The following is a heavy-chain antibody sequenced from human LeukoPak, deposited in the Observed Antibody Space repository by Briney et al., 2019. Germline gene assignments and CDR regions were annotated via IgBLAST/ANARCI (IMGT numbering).Heavy chain of an antibody. J-gene: IGHJ4*02. Sequence: PSETLSLTCTVSGGSISSSSYYWGWIRQPPGKGLEWIGTIYYSGSTYYNPSLKSRVTISVDTSKNQFSLKLSPVTAADTAVYYCARNVQGLTVTPDHWGQGTLVAASS. D-gene: IGHD4-17*01. CDR2: IYYSGST. CDR3: ARNVQGLTVTPDH. CDR1: GGSISSSSYY. V-gene: IGHV4-39*01.